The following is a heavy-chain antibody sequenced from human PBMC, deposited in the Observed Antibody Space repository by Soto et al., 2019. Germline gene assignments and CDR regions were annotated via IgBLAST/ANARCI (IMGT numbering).Heavy chain of an antibody. Sequence: EAQLLESGGGLVQPGGALRLSCAASRFTFSNYAMTWVRQAPGKGLEWVSTISTSGGTTYYADSVKGRFTISRDNSKKTRYLQRNSLRGDETAVYYCAKGRLGMATNRLKLYFWGQGTIVTVPP. CDR1: RFTFSNYA. CDR2: ISTSGGTT. CDR3: AKGRLGMATNRLKLYF. J-gene: IGHJ4*02. D-gene: IGHD5-12*01. V-gene: IGHV3-23*01.